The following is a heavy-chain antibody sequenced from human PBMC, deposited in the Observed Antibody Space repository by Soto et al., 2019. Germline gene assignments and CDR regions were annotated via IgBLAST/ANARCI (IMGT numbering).Heavy chain of an antibody. CDR3: ARDLYPYGSVRTIDY. Sequence: QVQLVQSGAEVKKPGSSVKVSCKASGGTFSSYTVSWVRQAPGQGLEWMGRIVPILGVPNYAQRFQGSVTITADKGTNTSYMERCSLRSEDTAVFYCARDLYPYGSVRTIDYGGQGTLVTVPS. CDR2: IVPILGVP. CDR1: GGTFSSYT. D-gene: IGHD3-10*01. J-gene: IGHJ4*02. V-gene: IGHV1-69*08.